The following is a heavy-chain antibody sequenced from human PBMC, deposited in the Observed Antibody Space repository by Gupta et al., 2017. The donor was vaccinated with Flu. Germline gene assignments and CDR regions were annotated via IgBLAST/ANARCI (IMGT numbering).Heavy chain of an antibody. V-gene: IGHV3-48*02. CDR3: ARDLGGVGAFDL. CDR2: ISYGTITI. Sequence: EVQLVETWGGLVQSGGFLRVACEASVFSSSIYSMNWVRQAPGKGLEWVSYISYGTITIYFADSVKGRFTISRDNAKNSLYLQMNSLRDEDTAVYYCARDLGGVGAFDLWGQGTMVTVSS. D-gene: IGHD1-26*01. CDR1: VFSSSIYS. J-gene: IGHJ3*01.